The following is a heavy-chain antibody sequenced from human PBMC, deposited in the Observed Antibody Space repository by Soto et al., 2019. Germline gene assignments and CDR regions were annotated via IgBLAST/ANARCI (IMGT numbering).Heavy chain of an antibody. J-gene: IGHJ4*02. D-gene: IGHD2-15*01. CDR2: ISGSGGST. CDR1: GFTFSSYA. Sequence: GGSLRLSCAASGFTFSSYAMSWVRQAPGKGLEWVSAISGSGGSTYYADSVKGRFTISRDNSKNTLYLQMNSLRAEDTAVYYCAKDLRPPSPIVEMATSDFDYWGQGTLVTVSS. CDR3: AKDLRPPSPIVEMATSDFDY. V-gene: IGHV3-23*01.